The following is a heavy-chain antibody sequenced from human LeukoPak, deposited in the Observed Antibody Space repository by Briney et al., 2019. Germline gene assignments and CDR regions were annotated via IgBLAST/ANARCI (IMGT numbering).Heavy chain of an antibody. V-gene: IGHV3-7*04. CDR2: IKEDGSEK. D-gene: IGHD3-3*01. CDR1: GFTFSSYW. J-gene: IGHJ4*02. CDR3: ARGITIFGVAIGY. Sequence: GGSLRLSCAASGFTFSSYWMSWVRQAPGKGLEWVANIKEDGSEKYYVDSVKSRFTISRDNARNSLNLQMNSLRAEDTAVYYCARGITIFGVAIGYWGQGTLVTVSS.